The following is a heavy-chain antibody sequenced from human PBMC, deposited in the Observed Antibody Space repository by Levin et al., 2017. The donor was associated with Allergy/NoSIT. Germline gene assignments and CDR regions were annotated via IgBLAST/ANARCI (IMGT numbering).Heavy chain of an antibody. J-gene: IGHJ3*02. CDR1: GGSISSSEYC. CDR2: IFYSGTT. V-gene: IGHV4-39*01. CDR3: AKRFSSSWSRGEAFDI. D-gene: IGHD6-13*01. Sequence: PSETLSLTCTVSGGSISSSEYCWGWIRQPPGKGLEWIGNIFYSGTTCYNPSLKSRVTISVDTSKNQFSLKLKSVTAADTAVYFCAKRFSSSWSRGEAFDIWGQGTMVTVSS.